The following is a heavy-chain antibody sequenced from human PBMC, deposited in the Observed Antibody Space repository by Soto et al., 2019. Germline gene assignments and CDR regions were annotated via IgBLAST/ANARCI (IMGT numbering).Heavy chain of an antibody. CDR2: INWNSGSI. J-gene: IGHJ6*02. V-gene: IGHV3-9*01. D-gene: IGHD3-10*01. CDR1: GFSFDDYA. Sequence: GGSLRLSCAASGFSFDDYAIHWVRQAPGKGLEWVSGINWNSGSIGYADSVKCRITISRDNAKSSLYLQMISLRVVDSALYYCANYRGSGSYAANYYYYGMDFWGQGTTVTVSS. CDR3: ANYRGSGSYAANYYYYGMDF.